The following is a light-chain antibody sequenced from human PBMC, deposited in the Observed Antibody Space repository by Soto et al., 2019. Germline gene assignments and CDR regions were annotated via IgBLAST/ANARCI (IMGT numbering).Light chain of an antibody. J-gene: IGKJ4*01. CDR3: QQYYNWPLT. CDR2: GAS. Sequence: VMTQSPDTLSVSPGERATLSCRASQTISSKLAWYQQKPGQAPRLLIYGASTRATGIPARFSGSGSGTEFTLTITGLQSEDFAIYYCQQYYNWPLTFGGGTKVEIK. CDR1: QTISSK. V-gene: IGKV3-15*01.